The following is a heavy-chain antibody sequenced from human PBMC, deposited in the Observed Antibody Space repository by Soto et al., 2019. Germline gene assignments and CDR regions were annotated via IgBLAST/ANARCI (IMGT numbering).Heavy chain of an antibody. Sequence: SVKVSCKASGGTFSSYAISWLRQAPGQGPEWVGGIIPLFGRANYAQKFQGRVTITPDKSTSTAYMELSSLRSEDTEVYYCDREDGIAEDGPYYFDYWGQGTLVTVSS. V-gene: IGHV1-69*06. D-gene: IGHD6-13*01. CDR2: IIPLFGRA. CDR1: GGTFSSYA. CDR3: DREDGIAEDGPYYFDY. J-gene: IGHJ4*02.